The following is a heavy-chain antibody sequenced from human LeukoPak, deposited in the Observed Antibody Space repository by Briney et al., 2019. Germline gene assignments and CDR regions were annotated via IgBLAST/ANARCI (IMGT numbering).Heavy chain of an antibody. CDR1: GGTFSNFA. CDR2: IIPILGIA. D-gene: IGHD3-22*01. J-gene: IGHJ2*01. Sequence: ASVKVSCKTSGGTFSNFAINWVRQAPGQGLEWMGRIIPILGIANYAQKFQGRVTITADKSTSTAYMELSSLRSEDTAVYYCARGPRDSRWYFDLWGRGTLVTVSS. V-gene: IGHV1-69*04. CDR3: ARGPRDSRWYFDL.